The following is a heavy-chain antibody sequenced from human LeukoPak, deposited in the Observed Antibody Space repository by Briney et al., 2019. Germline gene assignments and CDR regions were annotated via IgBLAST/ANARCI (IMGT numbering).Heavy chain of an antibody. D-gene: IGHD3-9*01. Sequence: SETLSLTCAVYGGSFSGYYWSWIRQPPGKGLEWIGEINHSGSTNYNPSLKSRVTISVDTSKNQFSLKLSSVTAADTAVYYCARVDYDILTGYYRIAYWGQGTLVTVSS. CDR3: ARVDYDILTGYYRIAY. CDR1: GGSFSGYY. V-gene: IGHV4-34*01. J-gene: IGHJ4*02. CDR2: INHSGST.